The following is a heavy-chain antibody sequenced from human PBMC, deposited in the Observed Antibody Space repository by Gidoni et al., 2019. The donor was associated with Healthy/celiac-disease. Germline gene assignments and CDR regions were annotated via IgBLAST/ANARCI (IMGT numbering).Heavy chain of an antibody. Sequence: QVQLVQSGAEVKTPGSSVKVSCKASGVTFSSYATTWVRQDPGQGLEWMGRIMPILGIANYAQKFQGRVTITADKSTSTAYMELSSLRSEDTAVYYCARDCVTPVIQLVELGYNWFDPWGQGTLVTVSS. J-gene: IGHJ5*02. CDR3: ARDCVTPVIQLVELGYNWFDP. CDR1: GVTFSSYA. CDR2: IMPILGIA. V-gene: IGHV1-69*09. D-gene: IGHD1-1*01.